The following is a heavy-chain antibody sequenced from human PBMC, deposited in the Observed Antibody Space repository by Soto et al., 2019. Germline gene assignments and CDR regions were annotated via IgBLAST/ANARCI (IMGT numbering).Heavy chain of an antibody. Sequence: ASVKVSCKASGFTFTSYGFGWVRQAPGQGLVWMGWISAYNGNTNYAQEVQGRVTMTTDTSTSTAYMELRSLRYDDTAVYYCARGGLRDYFDSWGQGTLVTVSS. V-gene: IGHV1-18*01. J-gene: IGHJ4*02. CDR2: ISAYNGNT. CDR3: ARGGLRDYFDS. CDR1: GFTFTSYG. D-gene: IGHD6-25*01.